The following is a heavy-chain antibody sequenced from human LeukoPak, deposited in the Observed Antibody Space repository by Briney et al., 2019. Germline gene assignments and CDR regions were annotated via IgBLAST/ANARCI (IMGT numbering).Heavy chain of an antibody. CDR2: IYTSGST. J-gene: IGHJ6*03. CDR3: ARLAMVRGVIRATYYYYMDV. Sequence: SETLSLTCTVSGGSISSGGYYWSWIRQHPGKGLEWIGYIYTSGSTNYNPSLKSRVTISVDTSKNQFSLKLSSVTAADTAVYYCARLAMVRGVIRATYYYYMDVWGKGTTVTVSS. CDR1: GGSISSGGYY. D-gene: IGHD3-10*01. V-gene: IGHV4-61*08.